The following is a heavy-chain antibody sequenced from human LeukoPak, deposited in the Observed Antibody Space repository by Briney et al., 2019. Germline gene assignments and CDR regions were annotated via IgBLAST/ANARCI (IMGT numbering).Heavy chain of an antibody. J-gene: IGHJ5*02. D-gene: IGHD6-13*01. CDR1: GGSFSGYY. V-gene: IGHV4-34*01. Sequence: SETLSLTCAVYGGSFSGYYWSWIRQPPGKGLEWIGEINHSGSTNYNPSLKSRVTISVDSSKKQFSLKLSSVTAADTAVYYCARGGGYSSSCFDPWDQGTLVTVSS. CDR2: INHSGST. CDR3: ARGGGYSSSCFDP.